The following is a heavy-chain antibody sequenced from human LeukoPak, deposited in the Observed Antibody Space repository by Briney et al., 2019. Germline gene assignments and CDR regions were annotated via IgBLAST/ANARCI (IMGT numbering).Heavy chain of an antibody. J-gene: IGHJ4*02. CDR2: IHYTGAT. V-gene: IGHV4-34*01. Sequence: SETLSLTCAVYGGSITGYYWSWIRQTPGRGLEWVGEIHYTGATSYNPSLKSRATIPTDTSKNQFSLRLSSVTAADTAVYYCARGNILTGYCFDFWGQGALVTVSS. D-gene: IGHD3-9*01. CDR1: GGSITGYY. CDR3: ARGNILTGYCFDF.